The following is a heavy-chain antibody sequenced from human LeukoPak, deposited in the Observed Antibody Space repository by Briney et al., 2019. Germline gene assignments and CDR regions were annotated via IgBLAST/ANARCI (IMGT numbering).Heavy chain of an antibody. CDR3: ARERPSQDIVVVVAAFTGYMDV. CDR2: IYSGGST. Sequence: PGGSQRLSCAASGFTVSSNYMSWVRQAPGKGLEWVSVIYSGGSTYYADSVKGRFTISRDNSKNTLYLQMNSLRAEDTAVYYCARERPSQDIVVVVAAFTGYMDVWGKGTTVTVSS. V-gene: IGHV3-53*01. CDR1: GFTVSSNY. J-gene: IGHJ6*03. D-gene: IGHD2-15*01.